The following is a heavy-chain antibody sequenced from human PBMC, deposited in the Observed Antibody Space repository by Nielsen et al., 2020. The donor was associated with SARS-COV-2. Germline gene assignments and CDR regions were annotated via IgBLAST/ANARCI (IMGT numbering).Heavy chain of an antibody. V-gene: IGHV5-51*01. D-gene: IGHD6-6*01. Sequence: GEYLKISCKGSGYSFTIYWIGRGRQMPGKGLEWMGIIWPCDYDTKYSPSFQGQVTISADKSTSTAYLPWSSLKASDTAMYYCARRGTSSNRYFDPWGQGTLVTVSS. J-gene: IGHJ5*02. CDR3: ARRGTSSNRYFDP. CDR1: GYSFTIYW. CDR2: IWPCDYDT.